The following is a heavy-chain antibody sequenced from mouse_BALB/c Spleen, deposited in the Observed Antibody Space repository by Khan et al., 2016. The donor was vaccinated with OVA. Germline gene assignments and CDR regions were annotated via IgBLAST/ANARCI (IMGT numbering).Heavy chain of an antibody. CDR3: TRDRIDY. CDR2: INPTSGYT. Sequence: VQLQQSEAELAKPGASVKMSCKASGYTFTTYWMHWVKQRPGQGLEWIGYINPTSGYTDYNEKCKDRATLYADKSSSTDYMQRSSLTSEDSAVYYCTRDRIDYWGQGTTLTVSS. J-gene: IGHJ2*01. V-gene: IGHV1-7*01. CDR1: GYTFTTYW.